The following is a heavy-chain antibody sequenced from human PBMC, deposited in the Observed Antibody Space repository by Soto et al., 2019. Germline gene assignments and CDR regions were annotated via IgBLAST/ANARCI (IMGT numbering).Heavy chain of an antibody. J-gene: IGHJ2*01. Sequence: GASVKVSCKASGGTFSSYAISWVRQAPGQGLEWMEGIIPIFGTANYAQKFQGRVTITADESTSTAYMELSSLRSEDTAVYYCARGPYSGSYRWYFDLWGRGTLLTVSS. D-gene: IGHD1-26*01. CDR1: GGTFSSYA. CDR2: IIPIFGTA. CDR3: ARGPYSGSYRWYFDL. V-gene: IGHV1-69*13.